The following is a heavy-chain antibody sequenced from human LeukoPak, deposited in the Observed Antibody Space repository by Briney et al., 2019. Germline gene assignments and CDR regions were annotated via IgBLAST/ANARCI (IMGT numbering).Heavy chain of an antibody. V-gene: IGHV1-2*02. CDR3: ARDGPTYYDFWSGYYYYYMDV. CDR1: GYSFTDYY. J-gene: IGHJ6*03. CDR2: INPNSGGT. Sequence: ASVKVSCTASGYSFTDYYIHWVRQAPGQGPEWMGWINPNSGGTHFAQKFQGRVTMTRDTSISTAYMELSKLRSDDTAVYYCARDGPTYYDFWSGYYYYYMDVWGKGTTVTVSS. D-gene: IGHD3-3*01.